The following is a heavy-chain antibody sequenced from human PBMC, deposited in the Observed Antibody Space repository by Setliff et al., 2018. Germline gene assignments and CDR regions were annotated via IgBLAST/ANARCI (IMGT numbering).Heavy chain of an antibody. CDR2: IYHSGSA. Sequence: SETLSLTCTVSGDSISSGDYFWSWIRQPPGKGLEWIAYIYHSGSAYYNPSPKSRVTMSVDTSKNQLSLHLTSVTAADTAVYYCAREVGTSTSSDAFDVWGQGMMVTVSS. V-gene: IGHV4-30-4*08. D-gene: IGHD1-26*01. CDR1: GDSISSGDYF. CDR3: AREVGTSTSSDAFDV. J-gene: IGHJ3*01.